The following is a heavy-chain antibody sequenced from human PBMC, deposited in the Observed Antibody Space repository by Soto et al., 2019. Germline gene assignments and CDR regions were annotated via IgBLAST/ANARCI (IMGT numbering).Heavy chain of an antibody. D-gene: IGHD6-13*01. Sequence: GGSLRLSCAASGFTFSSYAMSWVRQAPGKGLEWVSAISGSGGSTYYADSVKGRFTISRDNSKNTLYLQMNSLRAEDTAVYYCAKGGIRQSYYYYMDVWGKGTTVTVSS. CDR2: ISGSGGST. V-gene: IGHV3-23*01. CDR1: GFTFSSYA. J-gene: IGHJ6*03. CDR3: AKGGIRQSYYYYMDV.